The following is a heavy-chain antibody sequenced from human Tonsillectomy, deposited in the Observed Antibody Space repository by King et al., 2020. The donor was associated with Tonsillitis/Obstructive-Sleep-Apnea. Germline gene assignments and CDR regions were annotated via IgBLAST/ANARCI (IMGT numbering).Heavy chain of an antibody. V-gene: IGHV4-59*01. Sequence: QLQESGPGLVKPSETLSLTCTVSGGSISSYYWSWIRQPPGKGLEWIGYIYYSGSTNYNPSLKSRVTISVDTSKNQFSLQLSSVTVADTAVYYCARTPRYSSSYFYYYYMDVWGKGTTVTVSS. J-gene: IGHJ6*03. CDR3: ARTPRYSSSYFYYYYMDV. CDR2: IYYSGST. D-gene: IGHD6-6*01. CDR1: GGSISSYY.